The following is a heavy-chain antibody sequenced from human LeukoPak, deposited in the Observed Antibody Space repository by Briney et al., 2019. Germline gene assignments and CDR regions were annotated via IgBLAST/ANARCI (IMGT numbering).Heavy chain of an antibody. J-gene: IGHJ3*02. V-gene: IGHV1-2*02. D-gene: IGHD3-22*01. Sequence: ATVRVSCKAPGYTFTDYYIHGVRQAPGQGLEWMGCIDPDSGGTKYGQKFQGRVTMTRDTSINTAYMELSRLRSDDTAVYYCAREYYDSSGIKYAFDIWGQGTMVTVSS. CDR2: IDPDSGGT. CDR1: GYTFTDYY. CDR3: AREYYDSSGIKYAFDI.